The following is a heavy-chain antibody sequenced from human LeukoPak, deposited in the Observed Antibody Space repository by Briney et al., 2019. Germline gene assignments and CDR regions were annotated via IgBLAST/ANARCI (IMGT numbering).Heavy chain of an antibody. Sequence: PGGSLRLSCAASGFTFSSYAMSWARQAPGKGLEWVSAISGSGGSTYYADSVKGRFTISRDNSKNTLYLQMNSLRAEDTAVYYCAKVDTMIVIEDTYFDYWGQGTLVTVSS. CDR3: AKVDTMIVIEDTYFDY. D-gene: IGHD3-22*01. CDR2: ISGSGGST. V-gene: IGHV3-23*01. CDR1: GFTFSSYA. J-gene: IGHJ4*02.